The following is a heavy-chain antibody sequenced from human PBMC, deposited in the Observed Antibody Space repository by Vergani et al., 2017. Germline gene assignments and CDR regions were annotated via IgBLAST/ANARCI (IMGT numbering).Heavy chain of an antibody. Sequence: QVTLKESGPALVKPTQTLTLTCTFSGFSLTSSGMRASWIRQPPGKALEWLARIDWDDDKFQSTSLKTRLTISKDTSKNQVVLTMTNMDPVDTATYYCVHRLGYFDWDGAFDVWGPGTMVTVSS. CDR1: GFSLTSSGMR. V-gene: IGHV2-70*04. CDR3: VHRLGYFDWDGAFDV. D-gene: IGHD3-9*01. CDR2: IDWDDDK. J-gene: IGHJ3*01.